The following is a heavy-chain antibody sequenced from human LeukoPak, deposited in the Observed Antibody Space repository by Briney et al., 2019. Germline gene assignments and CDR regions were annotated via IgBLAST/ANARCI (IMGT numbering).Heavy chain of an antibody. CDR2: INPNSGGT. CDR1: GYTFTGYY. Sequence: GASVKVSCKASGYTFTGYYMHWVRQAPGQGLEWMGWINPNSGGTNYAQKFQGWVTMTRDTSISTAYMELSRLRSDDTAVYYCAREPLGYCSGGSCTYYYYGMDVWGQGTTVTVSS. J-gene: IGHJ6*02. V-gene: IGHV1-2*04. CDR3: AREPLGYCSGGSCTYYYYGMDV. D-gene: IGHD2-15*01.